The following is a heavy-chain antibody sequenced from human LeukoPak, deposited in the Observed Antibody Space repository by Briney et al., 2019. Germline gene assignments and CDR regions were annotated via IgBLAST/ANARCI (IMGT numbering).Heavy chain of an antibody. J-gene: IGHJ3*02. CDR2: INPSGGST. Sequence: ASVKVSCKASGYTFTSYYMHWVRQAPGQGLEWMRIINPSGGSTSYAQKFQCRVTMTRDTSTSTVYMELSSLRSEDTVVYYCARPRLDYGGYLQYDDAFDIWGQGTMVTVSS. D-gene: IGHD4-17*01. CDR3: ARPRLDYGGYLQYDDAFDI. CDR1: GYTFTSYY. V-gene: IGHV1-46*01.